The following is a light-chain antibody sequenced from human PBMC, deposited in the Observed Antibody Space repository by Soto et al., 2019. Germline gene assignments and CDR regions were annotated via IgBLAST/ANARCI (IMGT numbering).Light chain of an antibody. CDR2: AAS. V-gene: IGKV1-9*01. CDR1: QGISSY. CDR3: QQLNSYSIT. Sequence: DIQMSQSPSTLSAPLVYRVTITCLASQGISSYLAWYQQKPGKAPKLLIYAASTLQSGVPSRFSGSGSGTDFTLTISSLQPEDFATYYCQQLNSYSITFGQGTRLEIK. J-gene: IGKJ5*01.